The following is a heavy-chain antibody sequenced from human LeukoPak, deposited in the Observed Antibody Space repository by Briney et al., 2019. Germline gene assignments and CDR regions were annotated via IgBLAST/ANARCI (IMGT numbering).Heavy chain of an antibody. CDR3: ARDRSYSNSMDV. V-gene: IGHV3-21*01. CDR2: ISSSSSYI. D-gene: IGHD4-11*01. J-gene: IGHJ6*02. Sequence: GGSLRLSWAASGFTFSSYSMNWVRQAPEKGLEWVSSISSSSSYIYYADSVKGRFTISRDNAKNSLYLQMNSLRAEDTAVYYCARDRSYSNSMDVWGQGTTVTVSS. CDR1: GFTFSSYS.